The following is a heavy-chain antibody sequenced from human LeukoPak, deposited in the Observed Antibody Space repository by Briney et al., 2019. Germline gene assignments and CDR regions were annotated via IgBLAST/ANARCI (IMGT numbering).Heavy chain of an antibody. J-gene: IGHJ4*02. CDR1: GGSISSYY. CDR2: IYYSGST. CDR3: ARGRTIAAAGTNFDY. D-gene: IGHD6-13*01. V-gene: IGHV4-59*12. Sequence: PSETLSLTCTVSGGSISSYYWSWIRQPPGKGLEWIGYIYYSGSTNYNPSLKSRVTISVDTSKNQFSLKLSSVTAADTAVYYCARGRTIAAAGTNFDYWGQGTLVTVSS.